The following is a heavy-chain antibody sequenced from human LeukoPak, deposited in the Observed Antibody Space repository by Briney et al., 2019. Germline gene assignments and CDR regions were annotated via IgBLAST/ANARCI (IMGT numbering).Heavy chain of an antibody. J-gene: IGHJ1*01. CDR3: AIIYDSSGYYFEDKYFQH. CDR1: GGTFSSYA. CDR2: IIPILGIA. D-gene: IGHD3-22*01. Sequence: SVKVSCKASGGTFSSYAISWVRQAPGQGLEWMGRIIPILGIANYAQKFQGRVTITADKSTSTAYMELSSLRSEDTAVYYCAIIYDSSGYYFEDKYFQHRGQGTLVTVSS. V-gene: IGHV1-69*04.